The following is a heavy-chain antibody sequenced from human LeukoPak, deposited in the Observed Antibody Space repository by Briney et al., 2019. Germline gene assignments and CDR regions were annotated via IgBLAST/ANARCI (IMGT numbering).Heavy chain of an antibody. V-gene: IGHV4-59*01. Sequence: SETLSLTCTVSGDSINTYYWSWIRQPPGKGLEWIGYIYYRVTSDYNPSLKSRVTMSVDMSTSRISLKLSSVTAADTAVYYCARAVGGDGSGSLWGPGTLVTVSS. D-gene: IGHD3-10*01. CDR2: IYYRVTS. J-gene: IGHJ4*02. CDR3: ARAVGGDGSGSL. CDR1: GDSINTYY.